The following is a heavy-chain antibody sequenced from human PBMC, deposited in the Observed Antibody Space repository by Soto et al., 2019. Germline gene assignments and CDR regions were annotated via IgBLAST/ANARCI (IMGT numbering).Heavy chain of an antibody. D-gene: IGHD2-2*02. J-gene: IGHJ6*02. CDR2: ISYDGSST. Sequence: SLRLSCAASGFTFSSYGMHWVRQAPGKGLEWVALISYDGSSTSYADSVKGRFTISRDNAKNTLYLQMNSLRAEDTAVYYCARARMRGYCSSTSCYSGMDVWGQGTTVTVSS. CDR3: ARARMRGYCSSTSCYSGMDV. CDR1: GFTFSSYG. V-gene: IGHV3-30*03.